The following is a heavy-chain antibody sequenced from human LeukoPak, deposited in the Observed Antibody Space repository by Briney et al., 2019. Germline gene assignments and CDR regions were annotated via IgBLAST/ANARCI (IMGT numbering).Heavy chain of an antibody. Sequence: QPGGSLRLSCAASGFTFSSYAMSWVRQAPGKGLEWVSAISGSGGSTYYADSVKGRFTISRDNAKNSLYLQMNSLRAEDTAVYYCARDSIAAAGIDYWGQGTLVTVSS. CDR3: ARDSIAAAGIDY. CDR1: GFTFSSYA. J-gene: IGHJ4*02. CDR2: ISGSGGST. V-gene: IGHV3-23*01. D-gene: IGHD6-13*01.